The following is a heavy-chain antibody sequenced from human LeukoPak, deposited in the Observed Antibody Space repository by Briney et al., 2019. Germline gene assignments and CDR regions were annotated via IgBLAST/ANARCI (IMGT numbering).Heavy chain of an antibody. CDR2: ISGSGGST. J-gene: IGHJ4*02. D-gene: IGHD3-10*01. V-gene: IGHV3-23*01. Sequence: PGASLRLSCAAPGFTFSSYAMSWVRQAPGKGLEWVSAISGSGGSTYYADSVKGRFTISRDNSKNTLYLQMNSLRAEDTAVYYCAKDLWLAFDYWGQGTLVTVSS. CDR3: AKDLWLAFDY. CDR1: GFTFSSYA.